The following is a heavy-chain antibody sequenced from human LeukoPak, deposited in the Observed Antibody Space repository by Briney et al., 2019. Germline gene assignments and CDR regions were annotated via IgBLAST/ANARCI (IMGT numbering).Heavy chain of an antibody. D-gene: IGHD3-10*01. CDR3: AKSGKDGLLWFGELVSNYYYMDV. CDR1: GFIFDNYA. Sequence: GGSLRLSCAASGFIFDNYAMHWVRQAPGKGLEWVSGVSWKSDTVGYADSVKGRFTISRDNAKNSLYLQMNGLRAEDTALYYCAKSGKDGLLWFGELVSNYYYMDVWGKGTTVTVSS. J-gene: IGHJ6*03. CDR2: VSWKSDTV. V-gene: IGHV3-9*01.